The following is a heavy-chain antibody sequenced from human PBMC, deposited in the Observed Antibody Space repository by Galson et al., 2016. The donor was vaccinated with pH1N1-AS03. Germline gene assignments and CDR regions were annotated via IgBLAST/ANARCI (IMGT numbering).Heavy chain of an antibody. V-gene: IGHV3-73*01. D-gene: IGHD3-9*01. CDR1: GFTFSRST. CDR2: IRIKTNSYAT. J-gene: IGHJ4*02. CDR3: SRGDWFH. Sequence: SLRLSCAASGFTFSRSTMHWVRQASGKGLEWVGHIRIKTNSYATAYGASMKGRFTISRDDSKNITYLQMNSLQIDDTAVYFCSRGDWFHWGQGTLVTVSS.